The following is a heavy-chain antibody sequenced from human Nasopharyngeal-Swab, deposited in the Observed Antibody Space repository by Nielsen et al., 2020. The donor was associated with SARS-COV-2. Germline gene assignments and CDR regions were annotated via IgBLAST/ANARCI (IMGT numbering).Heavy chain of an antibody. CDR2: IYPGDSDT. Sequence: KVSCKGSGYSFTSYWIGWVRQMPGKGLEWMGIIYPGDSDTRYSPSFQGQVTISADKSISTAYLQWSSLKASDTAVYYCARIGEGVYYYYGMDVWGQGTTVTVSS. CDR1: GYSFTSYW. D-gene: IGHD3-16*01. V-gene: IGHV5-51*01. CDR3: ARIGEGVYYYYGMDV. J-gene: IGHJ6*02.